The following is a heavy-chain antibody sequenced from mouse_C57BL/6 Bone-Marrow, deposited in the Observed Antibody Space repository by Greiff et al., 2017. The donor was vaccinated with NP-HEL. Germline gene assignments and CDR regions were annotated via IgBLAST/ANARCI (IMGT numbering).Heavy chain of an antibody. Sequence: EVQLQQSGAELVKPGASVKLSCTASGFNIKDYYMHWVKQRTEQGLEWIGRIDPEDGETKYAPNFQGKATITADTSSNTAYLQLSSLTSEDTAVDYCSFYGDYAMDYWGQGTSVTVSS. CDR2: IDPEDGET. CDR3: SFYGDYAMDY. J-gene: IGHJ4*01. V-gene: IGHV14-2*01. CDR1: GFNIKDYY. D-gene: IGHD1-1*02.